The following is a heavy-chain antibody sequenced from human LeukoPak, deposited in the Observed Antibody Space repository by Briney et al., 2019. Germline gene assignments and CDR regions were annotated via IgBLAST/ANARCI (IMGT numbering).Heavy chain of an antibody. CDR1: GFTFSSYG. J-gene: IGHJ4*02. CDR3: AGDILTGYYYLLDY. Sequence: GRSLRLSCAASGFTFSSYGMHWVRQAPGKGLEWVAVISYDGSNKYYADSVKGRFTISRDNSKNTLYLQMNSLRAEDTAVYYCAGDILTGYYYLLDYWGQGTLVTVSS. CDR2: ISYDGSNK. V-gene: IGHV3-30*03. D-gene: IGHD3-9*01.